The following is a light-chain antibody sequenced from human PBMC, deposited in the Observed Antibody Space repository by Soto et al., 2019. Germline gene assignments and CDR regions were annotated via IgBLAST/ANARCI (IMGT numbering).Light chain of an antibody. V-gene: IGLV2-14*01. CDR2: DVS. Sequence: QSALTQPASVSGSPGQSITISCTGTSSDVGGYIYVSWYQQHPGKAPKLMIYDVSNRPSGVSNRFSGSKSGNTASLTISGLQAEDEADYYCSSYTSSLYVFGTGTKLTVL. J-gene: IGLJ1*01. CDR1: SSDVGGYIY. CDR3: SSYTSSLYV.